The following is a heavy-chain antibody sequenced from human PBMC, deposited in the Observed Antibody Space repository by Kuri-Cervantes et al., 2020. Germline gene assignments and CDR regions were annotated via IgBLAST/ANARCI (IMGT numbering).Heavy chain of an antibody. Sequence: GESLKISCAASGFTFSSYWMSWVRQAPGKGLEWVANIKQDGSEKYYVDSVKGRFTISRDNAKNTLYLQMNSLRAEDTAVYYCARVLYYYDSSGRVEINFDYWGQGTLVTVSS. V-gene: IGHV3-7*01. CDR3: ARVLYYYDSSGRVEINFDY. J-gene: IGHJ4*02. D-gene: IGHD3-22*01. CDR1: GFTFSSYW. CDR2: IKQDGSEK.